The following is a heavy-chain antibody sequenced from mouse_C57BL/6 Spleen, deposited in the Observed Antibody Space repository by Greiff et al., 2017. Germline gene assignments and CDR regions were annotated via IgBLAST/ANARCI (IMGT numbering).Heavy chain of an antibody. V-gene: IGHV1-18*01. Sequence: VQLKESGPELVKPGASVKIPCKASGYTFTDYNMDWVKQSHGKSLEWIGDINPNNGGTIYNQKFKGKATLTGDKSSSTAYMELRSLTSEDTAVYYGARGPDSSGLYFDDWGQGTTLTVSS. CDR3: ARGPDSSGLYFDD. D-gene: IGHD3-2*02. CDR2: INPNNGGT. J-gene: IGHJ2*01. CDR1: GYTFTDYN.